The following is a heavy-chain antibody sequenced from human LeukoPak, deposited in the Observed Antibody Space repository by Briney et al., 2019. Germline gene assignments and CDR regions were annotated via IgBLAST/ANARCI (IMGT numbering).Heavy chain of an antibody. D-gene: IGHD1-1*01. V-gene: IGHV3-23*01. J-gene: IGHJ4*02. CDR1: GFTFGDYA. Sequence: GGSLRLSCTASGFTFGDYALSWVRQSPARGLEWVASISPGGGTTYYADYVKGRFTVSRDNSNNTLYVHMNSLRAEDTAVYYCAKVRSGSANWALRIFDNWGQGTLITVSS. CDR2: ISPGGGTT. CDR3: AKVRSGSANWALRIFDN.